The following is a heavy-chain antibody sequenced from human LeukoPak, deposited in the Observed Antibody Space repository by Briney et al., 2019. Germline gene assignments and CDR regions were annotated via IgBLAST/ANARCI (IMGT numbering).Heavy chain of an antibody. CDR2: ISGSGGST. D-gene: IGHD6-19*01. Sequence: GGSLRLSCAASGFTFSSYDMSWVRQAPGKGLEWVSAISGSGGSTYYADSVKGRFTISRDNSKNTLYLQMNSLRAEDTAVYYCASRTFSSGWLIDYWGQGTLVTVSS. J-gene: IGHJ4*02. CDR1: GFTFSSYD. CDR3: ASRTFSSGWLIDY. V-gene: IGHV3-23*01.